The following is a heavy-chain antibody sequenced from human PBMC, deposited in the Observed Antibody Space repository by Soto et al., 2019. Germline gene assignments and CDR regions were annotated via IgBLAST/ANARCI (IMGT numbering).Heavy chain of an antibody. D-gene: IGHD1-1*01. J-gene: IGHJ4*02. CDR2: INAGTGIA. Sequence: ASVKVSCKASGYTFTRYAIHWVRQAPGQGLEWLGWINAGTGIATYSQRFQGRVTITSDTSATTSYMELSSLTSEDTAVYFCARDLWSAPDYWGQGTLVTVSS. CDR1: GYTFTRYA. V-gene: IGHV1-3*01. CDR3: ARDLWSAPDY.